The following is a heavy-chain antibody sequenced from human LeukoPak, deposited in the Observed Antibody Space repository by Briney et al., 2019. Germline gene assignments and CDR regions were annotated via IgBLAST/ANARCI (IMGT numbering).Heavy chain of an antibody. CDR2: ISGSGGST. Sequence: GGSLRLSCAASGFTFSSYAMSWVRQAPGKGLEWVSAISGSGGSTYYADSVKGRFTISRDNSKNTLYLQMNSLRAEDTAVYYCAKDRWGSSWYQSGRFDPWGQGTLVTVSS. D-gene: IGHD6-13*01. CDR3: AKDRWGSSWYQSGRFDP. CDR1: GFTFSSYA. J-gene: IGHJ5*02. V-gene: IGHV3-23*01.